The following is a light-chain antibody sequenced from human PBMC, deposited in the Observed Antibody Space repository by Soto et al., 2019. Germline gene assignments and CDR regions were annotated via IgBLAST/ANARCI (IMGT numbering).Light chain of an antibody. J-gene: IGKJ4*02. CDR1: QSVSSSY. Sequence: EIVLTQSPGTLSLSPGERATLSCRASQSVSSSYLAWYQQKPGQAPRLLIYVASSRATGIPDMCSGSESGIDFALAISKLEPEDFAVYCGRQYGIPPEVTFGGGTKVEIK. V-gene: IGKV3-20*01. CDR3: RQYGIPPEVT. CDR2: VAS.